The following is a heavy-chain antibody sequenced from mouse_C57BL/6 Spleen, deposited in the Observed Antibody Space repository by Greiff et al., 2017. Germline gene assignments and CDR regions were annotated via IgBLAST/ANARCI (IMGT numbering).Heavy chain of an antibody. Sequence: VQLQQPGAELVMPGASVKLSCKASGYTFTSYWMHWVKQRPGQGLEWIGEIDPSDSYTNYNQKFKGKSTLTVDNSSSTAYMQLSSLTSEDSAVYYCARSSYLRHAMDYWGQGTSVTVSS. CDR2: IDPSDSYT. D-gene: IGHD5-5*01. CDR3: ARSSYLRHAMDY. J-gene: IGHJ4*01. V-gene: IGHV1-69*01. CDR1: GYTFTSYW.